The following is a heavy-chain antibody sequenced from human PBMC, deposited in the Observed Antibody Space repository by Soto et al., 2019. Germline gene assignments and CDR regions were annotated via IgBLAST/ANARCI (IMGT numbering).Heavy chain of an antibody. CDR2: IYHSGTT. CDR3: ARGSVDYNGWFDP. D-gene: IGHD4-4*01. Sequence: SETLSLTCTVSGVSISSGDYYWSWIRQPPGKGLEWIGEIYHSGTTNYNPSLKSRVTVSVDKSKNQFSLKLSSVTAADKALYYCARGSVDYNGWFDPWGQGTLVTVSS. CDR1: GVSISSGDYY. J-gene: IGHJ5*02. V-gene: IGHV4-30-4*01.